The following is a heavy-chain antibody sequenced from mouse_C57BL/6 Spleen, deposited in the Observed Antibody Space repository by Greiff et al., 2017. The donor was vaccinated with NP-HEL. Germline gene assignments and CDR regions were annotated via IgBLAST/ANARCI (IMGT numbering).Heavy chain of an antibody. D-gene: IGHD2-13*01. CDR1: GFNIKDDY. CDR3: TKGLRYFDV. Sequence: EVQLVESGAELVRPGASVKLSCTASGFNIKDDYMHWVKQRPEQGLEWIGWIDPENGDTEYASKFQGKATITADTSSNTAYLQLSSLTSEDTAVYYCTKGLRYFDVWGTGTTVTVSS. J-gene: IGHJ1*03. CDR2: IDPENGDT. V-gene: IGHV14-4*01.